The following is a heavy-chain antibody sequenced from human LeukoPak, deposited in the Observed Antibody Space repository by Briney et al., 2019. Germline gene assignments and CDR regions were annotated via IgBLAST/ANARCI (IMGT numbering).Heavy chain of an antibody. CDR3: ASKRGKVVVAATGWFDP. V-gene: IGHV1-3*01. Sequence: ASVKVSCKASRYTFTSYAMHWVRQAPGQRLEWMGWINAGNGNTKYSQKFQGRVTITRDTSASTAYMELSSLRSEDTAVYYCASKRGKVVVAATGWFDPWGQGTLVTVSS. J-gene: IGHJ5*02. CDR1: RYTFTSYA. CDR2: INAGNGNT. D-gene: IGHD2-15*01.